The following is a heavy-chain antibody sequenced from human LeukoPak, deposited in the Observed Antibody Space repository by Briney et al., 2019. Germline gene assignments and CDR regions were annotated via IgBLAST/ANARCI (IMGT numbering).Heavy chain of an antibody. CDR1: GYTFTSYA. D-gene: IGHD3-22*01. CDR2: INTNTGNP. J-gene: IGHJ4*02. Sequence: ASVKASCKASGYTFTSYAMNWVRQAPGQGLEWMGWINTNTGNPTYAQGFTGRFVFSLDTSVSTAYLQISSLKAEDTAVYYCASYYYDSSGYYYYFDYWGQGTLVTVSS. CDR3: ASYYYDSSGYYYYFDY. V-gene: IGHV7-4-1*02.